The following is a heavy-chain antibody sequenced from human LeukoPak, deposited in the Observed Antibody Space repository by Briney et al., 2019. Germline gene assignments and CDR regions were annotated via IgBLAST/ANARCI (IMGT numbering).Heavy chain of an antibody. CDR3: ARGHYYYYDSSGYYNFDY. CDR1: GFTFSSYS. D-gene: IGHD3-22*01. Sequence: GGSLRLSCAASGFTFSSYSMNWVRQAPGKGLEWVSSISSSSSYIYYADSVKGRFTISRDNAKNSLYLQMNSPRAEDTAVYYCARGHYYYYDSSGYYNFDYWGQGTLVTVSS. CDR2: ISSSSSYI. V-gene: IGHV3-21*01. J-gene: IGHJ4*02.